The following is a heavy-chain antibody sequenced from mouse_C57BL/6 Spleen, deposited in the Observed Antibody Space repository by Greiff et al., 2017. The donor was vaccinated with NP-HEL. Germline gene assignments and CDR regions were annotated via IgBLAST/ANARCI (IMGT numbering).Heavy chain of an antibody. CDR3: AREDRDRNYGYFDF. D-gene: IGHD1-1*01. Sequence: QVQLQQSGAELVKPGASVKLSCKASGYTFTSYWMHWVKQRPGQGLEWIGMIYPNSGSTNYNEKFKSKATLTVDKSSSTASMQLSSLTSEDSAVYYCAREDRDRNYGYFDFWGKGTPVTVSS. CDR2: IYPNSGST. V-gene: IGHV1-64*01. CDR1: GYTFTSYW. J-gene: IGHJ1*03.